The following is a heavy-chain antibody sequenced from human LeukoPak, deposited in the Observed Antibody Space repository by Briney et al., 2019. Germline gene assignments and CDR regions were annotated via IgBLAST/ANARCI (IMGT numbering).Heavy chain of an antibody. J-gene: IGHJ4*02. CDR3: AQDRGGAAAGEIGTPDY. CDR1: GFRVSSHG. Sequence: GVSVRLSCAGSGFRVSSHGMHWVRQAPGKGLEWLGYIWYDGSNPDYVDPVKGRFTISRDNSKNTLYLQMNSLRAEATAVYYCAQDRGGAAAGEIGTPDYWGQGTLVTVSS. D-gene: IGHD6-13*01. CDR2: IWYDGSNP. V-gene: IGHV3-30*02.